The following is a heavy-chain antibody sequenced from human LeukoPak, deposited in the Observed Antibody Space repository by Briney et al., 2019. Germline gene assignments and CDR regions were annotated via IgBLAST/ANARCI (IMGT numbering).Heavy chain of an antibody. V-gene: IGHV1-46*01. J-gene: IGHJ4*02. D-gene: IGHD3-22*01. CDR3: AKDGGDDSSGYYYLGY. CDR1: GYTFTGYY. Sequence: ASVKVSCKASGYTFTGYYMHWVRQAPGQGLEWMGIINPSGGSTSYAQKFQGRVTMTRDMSTSTVYMELNSLRAEDTAVYYCAKDGGDDSSGYYYLGYWGQGTLVTVSS. CDR2: INPSGGST.